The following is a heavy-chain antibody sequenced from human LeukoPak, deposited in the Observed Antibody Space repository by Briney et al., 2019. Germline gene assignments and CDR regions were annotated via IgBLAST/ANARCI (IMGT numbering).Heavy chain of an antibody. CDR1: GGSISSYY. D-gene: IGHD4-23*01. CDR2: IYYSGST. V-gene: IGHV4-59*08. J-gene: IGHJ4*02. Sequence: SETLSLTCTVAGGSISSYYWSWIRQPPGKGLEWIGYIYYSGSTNYNPSLKSRVTISVDTSKNQLSLKLSSVTAADTAVYYCARHVTTVVASPLDYWGQGTLVTVSS. CDR3: ARHVTTVVASPLDY.